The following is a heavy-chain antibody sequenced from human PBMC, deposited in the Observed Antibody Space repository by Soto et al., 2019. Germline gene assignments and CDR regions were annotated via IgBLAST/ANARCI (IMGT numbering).Heavy chain of an antibody. Sequence: QVQLVQSGAEVKKPGSSVKVSCKASGGTFSSYTISWVRQAPGQGLEWMGRIIPILGIANYAQKFQGRVTIXEDNSTSTAYMELSSLRSEDTAVYYCAASRSSYVSYWGQGTLVTVSS. V-gene: IGHV1-69*02. CDR1: GGTFSSYT. D-gene: IGHD6-13*01. CDR2: IIPILGIA. CDR3: AASRSSYVSY. J-gene: IGHJ4*02.